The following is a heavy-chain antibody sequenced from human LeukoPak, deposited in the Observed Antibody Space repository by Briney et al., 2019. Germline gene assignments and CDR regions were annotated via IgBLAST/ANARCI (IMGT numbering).Heavy chain of an antibody. Sequence: SETLSLTCAVYGGSFSGYYWSWIRQPPGKGLEWIGEINHSGSTNYNPSLKSRVTISVDTSKNQFSLKLSSVTAADTAVYYCARGSGYYSQHFDYWGQGTLVTVSS. CDR2: INHSGST. CDR3: ARGSGYYSQHFDY. V-gene: IGHV4-34*01. CDR1: GGSFSGYY. J-gene: IGHJ4*02. D-gene: IGHD3-22*01.